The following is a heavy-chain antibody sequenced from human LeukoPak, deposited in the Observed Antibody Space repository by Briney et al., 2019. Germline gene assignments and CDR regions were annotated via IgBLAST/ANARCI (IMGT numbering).Heavy chain of an antibody. D-gene: IGHD2-2*01. V-gene: IGHV3-7*01. Sequence: GGSLRLSCAGSGFTFSSYWMTWVRQAPGKGLEWVASINQDGSETYYVDSMKGRFTISRDNAKSSLYHLQMNSLRAEDTAVYYCARDLSPGYCSSTSCLDAFDIWGQGTMVTVSS. J-gene: IGHJ3*02. CDR3: ARDLSPGYCSSTSCLDAFDI. CDR1: GFTFSSYW. CDR2: INQDGSET.